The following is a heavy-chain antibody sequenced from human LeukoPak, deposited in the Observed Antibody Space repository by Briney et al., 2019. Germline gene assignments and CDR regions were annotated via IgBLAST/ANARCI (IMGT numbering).Heavy chain of an antibody. J-gene: IGHJ4*02. CDR1: GGTFSSYA. CDR2: IIPIFGTA. V-gene: IGHV1-69*05. Sequence: ASVKVSCKASGGTFSSYAISWVRQAPGQGLEWMGGIIPIFGTANYAQKLQGRVTMTTDTSTSTTYMELRSLRSDDTAVYYCASSPLYSYDNDYWGQGTLVTVSS. D-gene: IGHD5-18*01. CDR3: ASSPLYSYDNDY.